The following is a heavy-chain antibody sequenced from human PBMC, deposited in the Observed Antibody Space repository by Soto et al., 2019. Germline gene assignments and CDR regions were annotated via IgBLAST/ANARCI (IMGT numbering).Heavy chain of an antibody. CDR2: IIPIFGTA. J-gene: IGHJ6*02. CDR1: GGTFSSYA. Sequence: SVKVSCKASGGTFSSYAISWVRQAPGQGLEWMGGIIPIFGTANYAQKFQGRVTITADESTSTAYMELSSLRSEDTAVYYCASGELGYCSSTSCHTGYYYGMDVWGQGTTVTVSS. D-gene: IGHD2-2*02. V-gene: IGHV1-69*13. CDR3: ASGELGYCSSTSCHTGYYYGMDV.